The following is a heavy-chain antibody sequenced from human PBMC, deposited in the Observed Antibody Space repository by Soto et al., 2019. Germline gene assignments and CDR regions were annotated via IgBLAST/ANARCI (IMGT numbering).Heavy chain of an antibody. CDR1: GGSISSYY. Sequence: KPSETLSLTCTVSGGSISSYYWSWIRQPPGKGLEWIGYIYYSGSTNYNPSLKSRVTISVDTSKNQFSRKLSSVTAADTALYFCARQRTSVVTQAYFDVWGPGSLVTVSS. CDR2: IYYSGST. J-gene: IGHJ4*02. CDR3: ARQRTSVVTQAYFDV. D-gene: IGHD2-21*02. V-gene: IGHV4-59*01.